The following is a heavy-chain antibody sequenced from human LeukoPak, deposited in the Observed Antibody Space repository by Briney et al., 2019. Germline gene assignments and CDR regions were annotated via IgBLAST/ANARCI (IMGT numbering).Heavy chain of an antibody. CDR2: ISWNSGSI. V-gene: IGHV3-9*01. Sequence: GGSLRLSCAASGFTFDDYAMHWVRQAPGKGLEWVSGISWNSGSIGYADSVKGRFTISRDNAKNSLYLQMNSLRAEDTALYYCAKDMDNIVVTHIHAFDIWGQGTMVTVSS. J-gene: IGHJ3*02. D-gene: IGHD5-12*01. CDR1: GFTFDDYA. CDR3: AKDMDNIVVTHIHAFDI.